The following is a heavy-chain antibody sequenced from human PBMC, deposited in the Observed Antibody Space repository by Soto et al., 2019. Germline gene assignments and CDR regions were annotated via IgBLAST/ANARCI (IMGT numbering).Heavy chain of an antibody. J-gene: IGHJ5*02. CDR1: GYSFTSYW. CDR2: IYPGDSDT. CDR3: ERQNYGGNSGRWFDP. Sequence: PGESLKISCKGSGYSFTSYWIGWVRQMPGKGLEWMGIIYPGDSDTRYSPSFPGQVTISADKSISTAYLQWSSLKASDTAMYYCERQNYGGNSGRWFDPWGQGTLVTVYS. D-gene: IGHD4-17*01. V-gene: IGHV5-51*01.